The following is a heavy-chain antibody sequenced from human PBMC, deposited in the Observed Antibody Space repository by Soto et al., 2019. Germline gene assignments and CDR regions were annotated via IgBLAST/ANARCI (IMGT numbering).Heavy chain of an antibody. CDR1: GASITSDDYY. D-gene: IGHD4-17*01. CDR3: AREVFHYGGNWFDP. CDR2: IYYSGST. Sequence: SETLSLTCTVSGASITSDDYYWSWIRQPPGKGLEWIGYIYYSGSTNYNPSLKSRVTISVDTSKNQFSLKLSSVTAADTAVYYCAREVFHYGGNWFDPWGQGTLVTVSS. J-gene: IGHJ5*02. V-gene: IGHV4-61*08.